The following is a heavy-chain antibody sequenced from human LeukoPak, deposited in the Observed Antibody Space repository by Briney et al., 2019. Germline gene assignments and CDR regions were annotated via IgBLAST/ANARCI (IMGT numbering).Heavy chain of an antibody. J-gene: IGHJ3*02. D-gene: IGHD3-22*01. CDR2: VYYNVKT. V-gene: IGHV4-39*07. CDR3: ARGPYSYDSSGAFDI. CDR1: GGSIDTTSYL. Sequence: PSETLSLTCTVSGGSIDTTSYLWAWIRQSPGKGLQWIGSVYYNVKTYYNPSLKGRVSISVDTSKSQFSLNLASVTAADTAVYFCARGPYSYDSSGAFDIWGQGTMVTVSS.